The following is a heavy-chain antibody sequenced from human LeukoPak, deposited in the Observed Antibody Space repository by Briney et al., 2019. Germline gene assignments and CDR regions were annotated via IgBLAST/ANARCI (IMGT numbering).Heavy chain of an antibody. V-gene: IGHV3-9*01. CDR1: GFIFDDYA. J-gene: IGHJ6*02. Sequence: GGSLRLSCAASGFIFDDYAMHWARQAPGKGLQWVSGISWNSNTLTYADSVKGRFTISRDNAKNSLYLQMNSLGADDTASYYCVKDGGSRLYYYYGMDVWGQGTTVTVSS. D-gene: IGHD5-12*01. CDR3: VKDGGSRLYYYYGMDV. CDR2: ISWNSNTL.